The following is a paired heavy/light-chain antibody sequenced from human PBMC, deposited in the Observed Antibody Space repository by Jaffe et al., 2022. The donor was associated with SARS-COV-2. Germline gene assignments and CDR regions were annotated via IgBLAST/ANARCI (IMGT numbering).Heavy chain of an antibody. Sequence: QVRLVESGGGVVQPGTSLRLSCAASGFTFSDFAMHWVRQAPGKGLEWVAVMSRDGSKIYYGDSVKGRFTISRDNSKNTLYLQMSGLTVEDTAVYFCARDDYSGAHLVSIRSISDFWGQGTMVTVFS. D-gene: IGHD1-26*01. J-gene: IGHJ3*01. V-gene: IGHV3-30*14. CDR1: GFTFSDFA. CDR3: ARDDYSGAHLVSIRSISDF. CDR2: MSRDGSKI.
Light chain of an antibody. Sequence: QSALTQPASVSGSPGQSIVISCTGTSSDIGGYNFVSWYQQHPGKAPKLMIYDVANRPSGVSNRFSASKSGNTASLTISGLQAEDEAYYHCSSYSRSSTPLVFGTGTQVTVL. J-gene: IGLJ1*01. CDR3: SSYSRSSTPLV. V-gene: IGLV2-14*03. CDR2: DVA. CDR1: SSDIGGYNF.